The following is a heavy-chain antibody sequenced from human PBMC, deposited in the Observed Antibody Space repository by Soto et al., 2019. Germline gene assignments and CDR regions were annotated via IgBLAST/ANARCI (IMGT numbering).Heavy chain of an antibody. V-gene: IGHV3-23*01. CDR3: AKALVGEVGATDY. CDR1: GFTFSNYA. D-gene: IGHD1-26*01. Sequence: LRLSCTASGFTFSNYAMSWVRQAPGKGLEWVSAITRTDSTYYADSVKGRFTISRDNSRNTLYLQMNSLGAEDAALYYCAKALVGEVGATDYWGQGTLVTVLL. CDR2: ITRTDST. J-gene: IGHJ4*02.